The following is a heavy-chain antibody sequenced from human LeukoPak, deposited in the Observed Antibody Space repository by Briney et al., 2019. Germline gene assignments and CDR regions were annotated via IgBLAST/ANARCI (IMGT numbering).Heavy chain of an antibody. V-gene: IGHV1-8*02. Sequence: ASVKVSCKASGYTFTSYDINWVRQATGQGLEWMGWMNPNSGNTGYAQKFQGRVTMTRDTSTSTVYMELSSLRSEDTAVYYCGRVKNGYWGQGTLVTVSS. CDR3: GRVKNGY. J-gene: IGHJ4*02. CDR1: GYTFTSYD. CDR2: MNPNSGNT. D-gene: IGHD2-8*01.